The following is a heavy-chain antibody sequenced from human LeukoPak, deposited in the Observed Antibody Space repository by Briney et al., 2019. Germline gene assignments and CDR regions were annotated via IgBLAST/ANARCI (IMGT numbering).Heavy chain of an antibody. Sequence: ASVKVSCKASGYTFTSYGISWVRQAPGQGLEWMGWISAYNGNTNYAQKLQGRVTMTEDTSTDTAYMELSSLRSEDTAVYYCATGPRYSSGWFKPWRTWGQGTLVTVSS. CDR3: ATGPRYSSGWFKPWRT. J-gene: IGHJ4*02. V-gene: IGHV1-18*01. CDR1: GYTFTSYG. D-gene: IGHD6-19*01. CDR2: ISAYNGNT.